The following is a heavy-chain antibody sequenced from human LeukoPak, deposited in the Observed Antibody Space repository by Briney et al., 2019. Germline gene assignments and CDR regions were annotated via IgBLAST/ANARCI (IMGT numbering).Heavy chain of an antibody. CDR1: GFTFSSYG. D-gene: IGHD3-3*01. J-gene: IGHJ4*02. CDR2: IRYDGSNK. V-gene: IGHV3-30*02. CDR3: AKEGPKYYDFWSGYSDY. Sequence: GGSLRLSCAASGFTFSSYGMHWVRQAPGKGLEWVAFIRYDGSNKYYADSVKGRFTISRDNSKNTLYLQMNSLRAEDTAVYYCAKEGPKYYDFWSGYSDYWGQGTLVTVSS.